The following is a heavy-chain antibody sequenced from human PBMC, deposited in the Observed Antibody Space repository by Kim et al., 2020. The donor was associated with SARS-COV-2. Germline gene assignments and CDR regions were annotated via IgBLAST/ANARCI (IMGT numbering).Heavy chain of an antibody. CDR2: TT. Sequence: TTEYAASVKGRFTISRDDSKSIAYLQMDSLKSEDTAVYYCSKDTDDNCFDPWGQGTLVTVSS. J-gene: IGHJ5*02. D-gene: IGHD2-15*01. V-gene: IGHV3-49*02. CDR3: SKDTDDNCFDP.